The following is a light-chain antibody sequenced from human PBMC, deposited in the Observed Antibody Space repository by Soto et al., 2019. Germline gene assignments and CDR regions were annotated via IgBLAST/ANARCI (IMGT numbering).Light chain of an antibody. CDR3: QQHSNWLRT. CDR2: EAS. Sequence: VLTQSPGTLSLSPGERATLSCRASQTVGGHFAWYQQKPGQAPRLLISEASSRATGIPGRFSGSGSGTDVTLTISSLEPEDFAVYYCQQHSNWLRTFGQGTKVDIK. CDR1: QTVGGH. J-gene: IGKJ1*01. V-gene: IGKV3-11*01.